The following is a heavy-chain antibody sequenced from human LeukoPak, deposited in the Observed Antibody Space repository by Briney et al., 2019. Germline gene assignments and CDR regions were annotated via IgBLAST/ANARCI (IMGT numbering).Heavy chain of an antibody. CDR3: ARGRIAMVRGVLYYYYYGMDV. CDR1: GGSVSSGTYY. D-gene: IGHD3-10*01. V-gene: IGHV4-61*01. J-gene: IGHJ6*04. Sequence: PSETLSLTCTVSGGSVSSGTYYWSWIRQPPGTGPEWIGYIYYSGSTNYNPSLKSRVIISVDTSKNQLSLKLSSVTAADTAVYYCARGRIAMVRGVLYYYYYGMDVWGKGTTVTVSS. CDR2: IYYSGST.